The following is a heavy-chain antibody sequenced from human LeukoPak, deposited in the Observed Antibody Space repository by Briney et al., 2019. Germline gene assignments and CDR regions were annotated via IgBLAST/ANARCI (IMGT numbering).Heavy chain of an antibody. J-gene: IGHJ2*01. CDR1: GYSFTSYW. V-gene: IGHV5-51*01. CDR3: ARVAYYYDSSGYYYNHWYFDL. CDR2: IYPGDSDT. Sequence: GESLKISCKGSGYSFTSYWIGWERQMPGKGLEWMGIIYPGDSDTRYSPSFQGQVTISADKSISTAYLQWSSLKASDTAMYYCARVAYYYDSSGYYYNHWYFDLWGRGTLVTVSS. D-gene: IGHD3-22*01.